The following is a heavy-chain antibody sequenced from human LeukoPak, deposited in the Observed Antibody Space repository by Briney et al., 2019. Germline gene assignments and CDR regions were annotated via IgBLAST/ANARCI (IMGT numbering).Heavy chain of an antibody. CDR2: ISGSGGST. CDR3: AREIWYYFGSGSCDT. V-gene: IGHV3-23*01. Sequence: QPGGTLRLSCAASGFTFSSNGMSWVRQAPGKGLEWVSAISGSGGSTYYADSVKGRLTISRDNAKNSLFLQMNSLRAEDTAAYYCAREIWYYFGSGSCDTWGQGTMVTVSS. CDR1: GFTFSSNG. D-gene: IGHD3-10*01. J-gene: IGHJ3*01.